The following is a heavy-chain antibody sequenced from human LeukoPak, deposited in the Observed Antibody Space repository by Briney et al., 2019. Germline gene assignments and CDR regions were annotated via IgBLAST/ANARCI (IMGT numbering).Heavy chain of an antibody. CDR1: GGSFSNNF. J-gene: IGHJ5*02. V-gene: IGHV4-34*01. CDR2: ISHSGST. Sequence: PSETLSLTCAVYGGSFSNNFWNWIRQTPGKGLEWIGEISHSGSTNYNPSLKSRLTMSVDTSKNQFSLKVTSVTAADTAVYYCARDVGGYCSSTSCYTSFSWFDPWGQGTLVTVSS. CDR3: ARDVGGYCSSTSCYTSFSWFDP. D-gene: IGHD2-2*02.